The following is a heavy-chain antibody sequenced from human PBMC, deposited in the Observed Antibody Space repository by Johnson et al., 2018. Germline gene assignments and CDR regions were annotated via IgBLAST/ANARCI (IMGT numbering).Heavy chain of an antibody. D-gene: IGHD4-11*01. Sequence: QVQLQQWGAGLLKASETLSLTCAVYGGSFSGYFWNWIRQPPGKGLEWIGEINHSGNSNCNPSLTSRVTISVDTSKNQFSLQLNSVTPEDTAVYYCARSVHSNFYYYGMDVWGQGTTVTVSS. CDR2: INHSGNS. J-gene: IGHJ6*02. CDR1: GGSFSGYF. V-gene: IGHV4-34*01. CDR3: ARSVHSNFYYYGMDV.